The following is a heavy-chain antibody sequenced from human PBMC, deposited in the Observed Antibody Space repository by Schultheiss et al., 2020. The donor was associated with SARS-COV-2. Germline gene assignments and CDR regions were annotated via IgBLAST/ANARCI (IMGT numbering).Heavy chain of an antibody. V-gene: IGHV3-30*07. D-gene: IGHD1-1*01. Sequence: GGSLRLSCAASGFTFSSYAMHWVRQAPGKGLEWVAVISYDGSNKYYADSVKGRFTISRDNSKNTLYLQMNSLRAEDTAVYYCARDVRMEDAFDIWGQGTMVTVSS. CDR3: ARDVRMEDAFDI. CDR2: ISYDGSNK. J-gene: IGHJ3*02. CDR1: GFTFSSYA.